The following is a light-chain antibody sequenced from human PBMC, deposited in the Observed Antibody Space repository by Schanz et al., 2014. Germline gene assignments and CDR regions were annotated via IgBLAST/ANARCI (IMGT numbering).Light chain of an antibody. CDR2: GAS. CDR3: QQYGSSPPRT. V-gene: IGKV3-20*01. Sequence: EIVMTQSPATLSVSPGDRVTLSCRASQSISSNLAWYQQKPGQAPRVLIYGASTRATGIPDRFSGSGSGTDFTLTISRLEPEDFAVYYCQQYGSSPPRTFGQGTKVEIK. CDR1: QSISSN. J-gene: IGKJ1*01.